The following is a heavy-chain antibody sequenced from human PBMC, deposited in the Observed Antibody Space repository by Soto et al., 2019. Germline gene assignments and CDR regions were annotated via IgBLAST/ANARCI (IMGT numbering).Heavy chain of an antibody. CDR3: GRGVRGAADTPYDGFDV. J-gene: IGHJ3*01. Sequence: QVQLLQSGAEVKEPGASVKISCKATGYTFINYGIYWVRQAPGQRPEWMGWINPANGETRYSQNLQGRVIIVRDTSANTAHMELSSLRSEDTAVYYCGRGVRGAADTPYDGFDVWGQGTMVTVSS. D-gene: IGHD3-10*01. CDR1: GYTFINYG. V-gene: IGHV1-3*01. CDR2: INPANGET.